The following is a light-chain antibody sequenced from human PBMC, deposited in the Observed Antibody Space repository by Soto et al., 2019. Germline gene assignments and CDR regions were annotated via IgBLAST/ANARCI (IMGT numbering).Light chain of an antibody. J-gene: IGKJ2*01. CDR3: QQRDSNPYT. CDR2: DAS. V-gene: IGKV1-39*01. CDR1: QSISNY. Sequence: DIQMTQSPSSLSASVGDRVTITCRASQSISNYLNWYQQKPGKAPNLLIYDASSLLSGVPSRFSGSGSGTDFTLTISSLQPEDFSIYYCQQRDSNPYTFGQGTKLEIK.